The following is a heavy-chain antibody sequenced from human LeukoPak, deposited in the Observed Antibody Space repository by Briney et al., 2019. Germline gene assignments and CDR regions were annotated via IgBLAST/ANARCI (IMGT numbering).Heavy chain of an antibody. Sequence: SETLSLTCAVYGGSFSGYYWSWIRQPPGKGLEWIGEINHSGSTNYNPSLKSRVTISVDTSKNQFSLKLSSVTAADTAVYYCARGFPLTPFVVVPAALDYWGQGTLVPVSP. J-gene: IGHJ4*02. CDR3: ARGFPLTPFVVVPAALDY. CDR1: GGSFSGYY. CDR2: INHSGST. D-gene: IGHD2-2*01. V-gene: IGHV4-34*01.